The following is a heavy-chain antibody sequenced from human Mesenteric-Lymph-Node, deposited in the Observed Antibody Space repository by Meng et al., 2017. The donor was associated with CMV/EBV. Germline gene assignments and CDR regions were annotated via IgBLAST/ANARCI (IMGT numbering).Heavy chain of an antibody. CDR1: GFTFSGSA. CDR3: TKSSSWYNDFDY. J-gene: IGHJ4*02. CDR2: IRSKANSYAT. V-gene: IGHV3-73*01. Sequence: GESLKISCAASGFTFSGSAMHWVRQASGKGLEWVGRIRSKANSYATAYAASVKGRFTISRDDSKNTAYLQMNSLKTEDTAVYYCTKSSSWYNDFDYWDQGTLVTVSA. D-gene: IGHD6-13*01.